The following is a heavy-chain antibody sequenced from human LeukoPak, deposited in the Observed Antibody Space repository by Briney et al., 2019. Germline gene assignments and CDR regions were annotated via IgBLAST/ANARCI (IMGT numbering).Heavy chain of an antibody. CDR2: ISSSSSTI. J-gene: IGHJ5*02. D-gene: IGHD5-24*01. CDR3: ARDRDGYNGWFDP. V-gene: IGHV3-48*01. CDR1: GFTFSSYW. Sequence: PGGSLRLSCAASGFTFSSYWMSWVRQAPGKGLEWVSYISSSSSTIYYADSVKGRFTISRDNAKNSLYLQINSLRAEDTAVYYCARDRDGYNGWFDPWGQGTLVTVSS.